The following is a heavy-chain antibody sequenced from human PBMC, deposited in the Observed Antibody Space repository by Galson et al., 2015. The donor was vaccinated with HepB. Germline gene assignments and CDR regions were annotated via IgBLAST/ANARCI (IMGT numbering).Heavy chain of an antibody. CDR1: GFTFSNAW. V-gene: IGHV3-15*01. Sequence: SLRLSCAASGFTFSNAWMSWVRQAPGKGLEWVGRIKSKTDGGTTDYAAPVKGRFTISRDDSKNTLYLQMNSLKTEDTAVYYCTTEIVGAEGHNWFDPWGQGTLVTVSS. J-gene: IGHJ5*02. D-gene: IGHD1-26*01. CDR2: IKSKTDGGTT. CDR3: TTEIVGAEGHNWFDP.